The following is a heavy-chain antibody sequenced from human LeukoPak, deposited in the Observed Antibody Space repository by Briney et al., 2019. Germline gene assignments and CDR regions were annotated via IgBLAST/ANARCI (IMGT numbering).Heavy chain of an antibody. D-gene: IGHD5-12*01. Sequence: GGSLRLSCAASGFTVSSNYMGWVRQAPGKGLEWVSVIYSGGSTYYADSVKGRFTISRDNSKNTLYLQMNSLRAEDTAVYYCARDAKKRGYSGYDLDYWGQGTLVTVSS. CDR1: GFTVSSNY. V-gene: IGHV3-53*01. CDR3: ARDAKKRGYSGYDLDY. J-gene: IGHJ4*02. CDR2: IYSGGST.